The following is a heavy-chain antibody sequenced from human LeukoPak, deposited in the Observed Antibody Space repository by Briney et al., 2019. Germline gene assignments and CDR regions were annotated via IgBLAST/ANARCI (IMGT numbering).Heavy chain of an antibody. J-gene: IGHJ4*02. Sequence: GGSLRLSCAASGFTFSSYAMNWVRQAPGKGLEWVSAISGRGGSTYYAGFVKGRFTISRDNSKNTLFLQLSSLRAEDSAVYYCAKSMAGYRDSTIDHWGRGTLVTVSS. D-gene: IGHD2-2*01. CDR1: GFTFSSYA. V-gene: IGHV3-23*01. CDR2: ISGRGGST. CDR3: AKSMAGYRDSTIDH.